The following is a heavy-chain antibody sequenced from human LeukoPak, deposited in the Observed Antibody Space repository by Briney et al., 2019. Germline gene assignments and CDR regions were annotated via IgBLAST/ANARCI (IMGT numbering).Heavy chain of an antibody. Sequence: SETLSLTCTVSGGSISSYYWSWIRQPPGKGLEWIGEINHSGSTNYNPSLKSRVTISVDTSKNQFSLKLSSVTAADTAVYYCARRYYYGSGSYYSHSRFDPWGQGTLVTVSS. CDR2: INHSGST. D-gene: IGHD3-10*01. J-gene: IGHJ5*02. CDR1: GGSISSYY. V-gene: IGHV4-34*01. CDR3: ARRYYYGSGSYYSHSRFDP.